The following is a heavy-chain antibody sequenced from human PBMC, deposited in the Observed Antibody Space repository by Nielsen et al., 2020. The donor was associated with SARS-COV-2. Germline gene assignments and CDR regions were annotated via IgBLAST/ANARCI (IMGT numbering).Heavy chain of an antibody. CDR2: INHSGST. J-gene: IGHJ4*02. V-gene: IGHV4-39*07. Sequence: SETLSLTCTVSGGSISSGGYYWSWIRQPPGKGLEWIGEINHSGSTNYNPSLKSRVTISVDTSKNQFSLKLSSVTAADTAVYYCARGLHIVGFDYWGQGTLVTVSS. CDR1: GGSISSGGYY. D-gene: IGHD1-26*01. CDR3: ARGLHIVGFDY.